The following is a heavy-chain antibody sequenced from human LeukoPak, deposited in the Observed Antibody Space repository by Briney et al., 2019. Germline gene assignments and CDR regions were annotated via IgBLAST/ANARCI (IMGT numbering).Heavy chain of an antibody. CDR1: GVTFSSYA. CDR2: ISGSGGST. Sequence: GGSLRLSCAASGVTFSSYAMSWVRQAPGKGREGGSAISGSGGSTYYADSVKGRFTISRDNSKNTLYLQMNSLRAEDTAVYYCAKGISSSWYYFDYWGQGTLVTVSS. V-gene: IGHV3-23*01. J-gene: IGHJ4*02. CDR3: AKGISSSWYYFDY. D-gene: IGHD6-13*01.